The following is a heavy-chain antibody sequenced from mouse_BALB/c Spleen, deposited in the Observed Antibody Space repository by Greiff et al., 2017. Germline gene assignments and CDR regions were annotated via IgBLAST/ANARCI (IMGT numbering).Heavy chain of an antibody. CDR1: GFTFSSFG. D-gene: IGHD1-1*01. V-gene: IGHV5-17*02. CDR3: ARPYAHYAMDY. Sequence: DVKLVESGGGLVQPGGSRKLSCAASGFTFSSFGMHWVRQAPEKGLEWVAYISSGSSTIYYADTVKGRFTISRDNPKNTLFLQMTSLRSEDTAMYYCARPYAHYAMDYWGQGTSVTVSS. CDR2: ISSGSSTI. J-gene: IGHJ4*01.